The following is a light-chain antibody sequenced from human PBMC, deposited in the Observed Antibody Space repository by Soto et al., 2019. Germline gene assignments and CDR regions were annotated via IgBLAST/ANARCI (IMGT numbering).Light chain of an antibody. J-gene: IGKJ5*01. V-gene: IGKV3-15*01. CDR2: GIS. CDR3: QHYTNWPIT. Sequence: EVGMPQSPATLSVSPGEIATLSCRASQSVNNNYLAWYQHKPGQAPRLLIYGISARASGVPARFSGSGSGTDFTLTIDSLQSEEFAVDDCQHYTNWPITCGQGTRLEIK. CDR1: QSVNNN.